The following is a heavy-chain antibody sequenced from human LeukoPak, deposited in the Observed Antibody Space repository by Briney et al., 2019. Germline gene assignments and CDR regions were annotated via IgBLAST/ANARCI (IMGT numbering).Heavy chain of an antibody. CDR1: GGSMSPYY. CDR2: IYYSGST. V-gene: IGHV4-59*01. Sequence: PSETLSLTCTVSGGSMSPYYWNWIRQPPGKGLEWIGYIYYSGSTNYNPSLKSRVTISIDTSKNQFSLKLSSVIAADMAVYYCARPKRDDVGNSFYYYGMDVWGQGTTVTVSS. CDR3: ARPKRDDVGNSFYYYGMDV. J-gene: IGHJ6*02. D-gene: IGHD4-23*01.